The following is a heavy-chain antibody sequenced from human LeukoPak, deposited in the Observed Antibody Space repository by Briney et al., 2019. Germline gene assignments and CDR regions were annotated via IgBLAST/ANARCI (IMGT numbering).Heavy chain of an antibody. Sequence: TGGSLRLSCAASGFTFSSYGMHWVRQAPGKGLEWVAVISYDGSNKYYADSVKGRFTISRDNSKNTLYLQMNSLRAEDTAVYYCAKFFTVTYYYGSGSYNAFDIWGQGTMVTVSS. CDR1: GFTFSSYG. V-gene: IGHV3-30*18. CDR3: AKFFTVTYYYGSGSYNAFDI. CDR2: ISYDGSNK. J-gene: IGHJ3*02. D-gene: IGHD3-10*01.